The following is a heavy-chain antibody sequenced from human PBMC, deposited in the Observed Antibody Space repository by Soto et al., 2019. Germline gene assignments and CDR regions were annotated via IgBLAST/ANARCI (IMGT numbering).Heavy chain of an antibody. J-gene: IGHJ4*02. Sequence: SETLSLPCSVSGGSVKSGSHFWPWIRPPPGKGLEWIGHINYSGSFYHNPSLKSRVTMSLDTSKHQFSLRLSSVTAVNTAVYYCARIATTTLGGPIDYWGRGTLVT. V-gene: IGHV4-61*01. CDR2: INYSGSF. CDR3: ARIATTTLGGPIDY. CDR1: GGSVKSGSHF. D-gene: IGHD4-4*01.